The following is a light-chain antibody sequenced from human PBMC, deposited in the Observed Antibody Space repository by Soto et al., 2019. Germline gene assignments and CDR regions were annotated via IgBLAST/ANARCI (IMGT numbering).Light chain of an antibody. J-gene: IGLJ3*02. Sequence: QSALTQTRSVSGSPGQSVTISCTGSSSDVGNYNYVSWYQQHPGKAPKLTIYDVTKRPAGVPDRFSGSKSGNTASLTISGLHSDDEADYYCCSYAGRQRLFGGGTKVTVL. CDR3: CSYAGRQRL. CDR1: SSDVGNYNY. V-gene: IGLV2-11*01. CDR2: DVT.